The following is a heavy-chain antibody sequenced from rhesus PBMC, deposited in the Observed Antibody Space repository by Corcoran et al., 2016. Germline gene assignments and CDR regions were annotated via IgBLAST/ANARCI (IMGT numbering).Heavy chain of an antibody. Sequence: EVQLVESGGGLAKPGGSLRLSCAASGFTFRSYDMNWVRQAPGKGREWVHIISSTGKTEYYANSVKGRFIVSRDNAKNLLSLQMSSLRAEDSAVYYCVRPKASWGQGVVVTVSS. CDR3: VRPKAS. CDR1: GFTFRSYD. CDR2: ISSTGKTE. V-gene: IGHV3-136*01. J-gene: IGHJ6*01.